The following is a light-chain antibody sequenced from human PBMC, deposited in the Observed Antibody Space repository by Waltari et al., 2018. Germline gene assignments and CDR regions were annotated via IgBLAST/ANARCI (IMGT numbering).Light chain of an antibody. J-gene: IGLJ3*02. Sequence: QSALTQPASVSGSPGQSFTISCTGTSSDVGECNLVSWYQQYPGKAPKVMIYDDNRRPSGVSDRFSGSKSGNTASLTISGVQAEDEADYYCCSYAGSYTWVFGGGTKLTVL. CDR3: CSYAGSYTWV. CDR2: DDN. V-gene: IGLV2-23*01. CDR1: SSDVGECNL.